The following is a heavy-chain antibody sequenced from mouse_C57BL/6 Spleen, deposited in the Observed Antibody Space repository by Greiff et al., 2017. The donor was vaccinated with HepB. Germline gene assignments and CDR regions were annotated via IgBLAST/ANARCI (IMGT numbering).Heavy chain of an antibody. V-gene: IGHV1-64*01. CDR2: IHPNSGST. J-gene: IGHJ3*01. D-gene: IGHD2-3*01. CDR1: GYTFTSYW. Sequence: QVQLQQSGAELVKPGASVKLSCKASGYTFTSYWMHWVKQRPGQGLEWIGMIHPNSGSTNYNEKFKSKATLTVDKSSSTAYMQLSSLTSEDSAVYYCACDGYPGWFAYWGQGTLVTVSA. CDR3: ACDGYPGWFAY.